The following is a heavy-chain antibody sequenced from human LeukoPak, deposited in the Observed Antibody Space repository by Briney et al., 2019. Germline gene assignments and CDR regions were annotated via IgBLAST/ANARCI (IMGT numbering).Heavy chain of an antibody. J-gene: IGHJ4*02. V-gene: IGHV3-23*01. D-gene: IGHD3-10*01. CDR1: GFTFRRYD. CDR3: ATLGSYFDY. Sequence: GGSLRLSCAASGFTFRRYDMSWVRQAPGKGLEWVSAISGNGDSTYYVDSVKGRFTVSRDNAENTLYLQMNSLRAEDTAVYYCATLGSYFDYWGQGTLVTVSP. CDR2: ISGNGDST.